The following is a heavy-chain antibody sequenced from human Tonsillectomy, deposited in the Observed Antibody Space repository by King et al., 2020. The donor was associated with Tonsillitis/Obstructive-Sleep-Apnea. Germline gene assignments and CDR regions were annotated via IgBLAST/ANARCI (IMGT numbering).Heavy chain of an antibody. V-gene: IGHV4-61*03. CDR3: ARGDFFSTNNWFDP. Sequence: QLQESGPGLVKPSETLSLTCTVSGGSVTSGNYYWGWIRQSPGKGLEWIGYYSSRGSTTYNPSLQSRVTISVDTSENHFSLRLNSVTAADAAVYYCARGDFFSTNNWFDPGGPGIRVTVSS. D-gene: IGHD2-2*01. CDR1: GGSVTSGNYY. J-gene: IGHJ5*02. CDR2: YSSRGST.